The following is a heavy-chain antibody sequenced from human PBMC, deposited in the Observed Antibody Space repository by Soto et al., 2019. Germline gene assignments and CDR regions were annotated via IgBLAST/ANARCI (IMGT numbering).Heavy chain of an antibody. Sequence: GASVKVSCKASGYAFTRYTMNWVRQAPGQRLEWMGWINPDNGNTKSSQKFQDRVIITRDTSASTAYMDLSSLRSEDTAVYYCARVHSSGYYYALDYWGQGTLVTVSS. CDR2: INPDNGNT. D-gene: IGHD3-22*01. J-gene: IGHJ4*02. CDR3: ARVHSSGYYYALDY. CDR1: GYAFTRYT. V-gene: IGHV1-3*01.